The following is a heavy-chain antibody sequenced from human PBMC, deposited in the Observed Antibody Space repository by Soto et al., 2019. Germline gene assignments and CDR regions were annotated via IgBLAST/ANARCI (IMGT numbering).Heavy chain of an antibody. CDR2: INGSGGST. Sequence: HPGGSLRLSCAASGFTFSSYAMSWVRQAPGKGLEWVSAINGSGGSTYYADSVKGRFTISRDNSKNTLYLQMNSLRAEDTAVYYCAKDPHWSGYDIANWFDPWGQGTLVTVSS. CDR1: GFTFSSYA. CDR3: AKDPHWSGYDIANWFDP. J-gene: IGHJ5*02. D-gene: IGHD5-12*01. V-gene: IGHV3-23*01.